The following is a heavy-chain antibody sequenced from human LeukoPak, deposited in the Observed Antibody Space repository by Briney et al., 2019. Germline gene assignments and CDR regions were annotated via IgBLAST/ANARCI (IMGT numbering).Heavy chain of an antibody. V-gene: IGHV3-30*18. CDR1: GFTFSSYG. J-gene: IGHJ4*02. CDR3: AKDDGSYGTLDY. Sequence: GGSLRLSCAASGFTFSSYGMHWVRQAPGKGLEWVAVISYDGSNKYYADSVKGRFTISRDNSKNTLYLQMNSLRAEDTAVYYCAKDDGSYGTLDYWGQGTLVTVSS. CDR2: ISYDGSNK. D-gene: IGHD1-26*01.